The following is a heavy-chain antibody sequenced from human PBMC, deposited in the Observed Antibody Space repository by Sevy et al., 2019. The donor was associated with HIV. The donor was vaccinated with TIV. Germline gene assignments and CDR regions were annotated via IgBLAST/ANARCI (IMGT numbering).Heavy chain of an antibody. CDR1: GYTFTGYY. V-gene: IGHV1-2*02. Sequence: ASVKVSCKASGYTFTGYYMHWVRQAPGQGLEWMGWINPNSGGTNYAQKFQGRVTMTRDTSIITDYMELSRLRSDDTAVYYCARVYSRGLGSGSYSYWGQRTLVTVSS. CDR3: ARVYSRGLGSGSYSY. CDR2: INPNSGGT. J-gene: IGHJ4*02. D-gene: IGHD3-10*01.